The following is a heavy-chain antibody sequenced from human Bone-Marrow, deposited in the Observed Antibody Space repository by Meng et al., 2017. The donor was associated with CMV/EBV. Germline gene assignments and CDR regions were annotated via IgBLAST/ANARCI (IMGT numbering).Heavy chain of an antibody. CDR2: INSDGSST. D-gene: IGHD1-26*01. Sequence: GESLKISCAASGFTFSSYWMHWVRQAPGKGLVWVSRINSDGSSTSYADSAKGRFTISRDNAKNTLYLQMNSLRAEDTAVYYCASPAFSGSYYAQVVNYWGQGTLFTVSS. CDR3: ASPAFSGSYYAQVVNY. V-gene: IGHV3-74*01. CDR1: GFTFSSYW. J-gene: IGHJ4*02.